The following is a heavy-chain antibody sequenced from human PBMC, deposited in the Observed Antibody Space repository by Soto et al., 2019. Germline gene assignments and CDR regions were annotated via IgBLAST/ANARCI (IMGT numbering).Heavy chain of an antibody. CDR1: GGSFSSGGYY. CDR3: ARGGRRSPGMDV. CDR2: IYYSGST. J-gene: IGHJ6*02. Sequence: QVQLQESGPGLLKPSQTLSLTCTVSGGSFSSGGYYWSWIRQHPGKGLEWIGYIYYSGSTYYNPSLKSRVTISVDTSKNQFSLKLSSVTAADTAVYYCARGGRRSPGMDVWGQGTTVTVS. V-gene: IGHV4-31*03.